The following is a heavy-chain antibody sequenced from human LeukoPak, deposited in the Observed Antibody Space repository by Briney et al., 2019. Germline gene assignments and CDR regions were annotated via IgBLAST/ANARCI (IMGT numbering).Heavy chain of an antibody. D-gene: IGHD3-22*01. CDR3: ARAYFHDSSDYYFPLDY. CDR2: INPSGGST. CDR1: GYTFTSYG. J-gene: IGHJ4*02. Sequence: ASVEVSCKASGYTFTSYGISWVRQAAGQGLEWRGIINPSGGSTTYAQKFQGRVTMTRDTSTSTVYMELSSLRSEDTAVYYCARAYFHDSSDYYFPLDYWGQGTLVTVSS. V-gene: IGHV1-46*01.